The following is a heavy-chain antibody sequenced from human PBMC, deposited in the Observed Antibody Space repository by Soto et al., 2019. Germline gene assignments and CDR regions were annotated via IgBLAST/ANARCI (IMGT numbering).Heavy chain of an antibody. D-gene: IGHD2-2*02. Sequence: GGSLRLSCVGSGFTFSTYSINWVRQAPGKGLEWVSSISSRSDIYYADSAKGRFTISRDNAKNSVSLQMNSLRAEDTAVYYCAREYTAWPLAYGLDVWGQGTTVTVSS. CDR1: GFTFSTYS. CDR3: AREYTAWPLAYGLDV. V-gene: IGHV3-21*01. J-gene: IGHJ6*02. CDR2: ISSRSDI.